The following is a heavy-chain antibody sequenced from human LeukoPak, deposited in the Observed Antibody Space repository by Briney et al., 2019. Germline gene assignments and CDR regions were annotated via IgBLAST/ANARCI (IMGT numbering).Heavy chain of an antibody. V-gene: IGHV1-2*02. CDR2: INPNSGGT. D-gene: IGHD2-2*01. Sequence: ASVKVSCKASGYTFTCYYMHWVRQAPGQGLEWMGWINPNSGGTNYAQKFQGRVTMTRDTSISTAYMELSRLRSDDTAVYYCARVFRGSPRYCSSTSCYDLGYWGQGTLVTVSS. J-gene: IGHJ4*02. CDR3: ARVFRGSPRYCSSTSCYDLGY. CDR1: GYTFTCYY.